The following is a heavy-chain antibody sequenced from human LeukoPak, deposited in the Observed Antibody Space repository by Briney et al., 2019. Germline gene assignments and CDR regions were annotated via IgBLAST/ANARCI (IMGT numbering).Heavy chain of an antibody. J-gene: IGHJ4*02. V-gene: IGHV3-53*01. D-gene: IGHD3-22*01. CDR2: IYSGGST. CDR1: GFTVSSNY. Sequence: GGSLRLSCAASGFTVSSNYMSWVRQAPGKGLEWVSVIYSGGSTYYADSVKGRFTISRDNSKNTLYLQMNSLRAEDTAVYYCAKNYYDSSGLFDYWGQGTLVTVSS. CDR3: AKNYYDSSGLFDY.